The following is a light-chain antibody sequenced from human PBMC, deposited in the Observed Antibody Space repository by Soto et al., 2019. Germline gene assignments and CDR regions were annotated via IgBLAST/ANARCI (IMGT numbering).Light chain of an antibody. J-gene: IGLJ1*01. CDR2: EVS. Sequence: QSALTHPPSASGSPGQSVTISCTGTSSDVGDNYVSWYQQHLGKAPKLIIYEVSQRPSGVPDRFSGSKSGNTASLTVSGLQTEDEADYYCSAYAGSNNFVFGSGTKVTAL. CDR3: SAYAGSNNFV. V-gene: IGLV2-8*01. CDR1: SSDVGDNY.